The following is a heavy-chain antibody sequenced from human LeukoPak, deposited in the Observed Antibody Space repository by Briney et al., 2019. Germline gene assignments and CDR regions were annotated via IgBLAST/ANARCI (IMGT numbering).Heavy chain of an antibody. V-gene: IGHV3-21*01. J-gene: IGHJ4*02. D-gene: IGHD3-10*01. CDR1: GFSFSSYS. CDR3: VRSSRGSSPGY. Sequence: PGGSLRLSCAASGFSFSSYSMNWVRQAPGKGLEWVSSISSTSRSSYIFYAESVKGRFTISRDNAKNSLYLQTDSLRAEDSAVYYCVRSSRGSSPGYWGQGTLVTVSS. CDR2: ISSTSRSSYI.